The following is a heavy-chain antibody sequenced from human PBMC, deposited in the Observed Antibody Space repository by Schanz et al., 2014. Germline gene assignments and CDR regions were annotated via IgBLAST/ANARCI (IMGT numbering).Heavy chain of an antibody. J-gene: IGHJ4*02. CDR1: GYSFISHA. CDR3: ASPPISVAGRLADY. D-gene: IGHD6-19*01. Sequence: QVQLVQSGAEVKKPGASVKVSCKASGYSFISHAIHWVRQAPGHRPEWMGRINTGNGYTHYSETFQDRVTISADTSASTAYMEVRSLTSEDTAVYYWASPPISVAGRLADYWGQGILVAVSS. V-gene: IGHV1-3*04. CDR2: INTGNGYT.